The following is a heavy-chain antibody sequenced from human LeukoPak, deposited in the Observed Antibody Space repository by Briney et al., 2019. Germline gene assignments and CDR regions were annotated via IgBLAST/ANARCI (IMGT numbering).Heavy chain of an antibody. Sequence: SGTLTLTCAVSGGTFSGYYWSWLRQPPGKGLEWVGEITHSGSNNYNASLKSRVTISVDTFHNQLPLKLNPVAAADTAVYYCRLVPASPDLKYYFHHRIDLWGKGTTVRLPS. CDR2: ITHSGSN. J-gene: IGHJ6*04. CDR1: GGTFSGYY. CDR3: RLVPASPDLKYYFHHRIDL. D-gene: IGHD2-2*01. V-gene: IGHV4-34*08.